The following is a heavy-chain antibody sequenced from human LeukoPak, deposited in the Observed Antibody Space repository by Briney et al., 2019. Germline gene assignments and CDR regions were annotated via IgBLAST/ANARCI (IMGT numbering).Heavy chain of an antibody. Sequence: GGSLRLSCAASGFTFSSYAMSWVRQAPGKGLEWVSAISGSGGSTYYADSVKGRFTISRDNSKNTLYLQMNSLRAEDTAVYYCAKRYGHDSSGYVYYFDYWGQGTLVTVSS. CDR3: AKRYGHDSSGYVYYFDY. V-gene: IGHV3-23*01. J-gene: IGHJ4*02. CDR1: GFTFSSYA. CDR2: ISGSGGST. D-gene: IGHD3-22*01.